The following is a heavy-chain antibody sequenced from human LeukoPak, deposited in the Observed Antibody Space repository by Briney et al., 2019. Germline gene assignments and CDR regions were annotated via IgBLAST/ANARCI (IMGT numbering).Heavy chain of an antibody. CDR1: GFTFSSYA. CDR3: ARDPWTNSDYDGFDY. D-gene: IGHD5-12*01. V-gene: IGHV3-23*01. J-gene: IGHJ4*02. CDR2: ISGSGGST. Sequence: GSLRPSCAASGFTFSSYAMSWVRQAPGQGLEWVSAISGSGGSTYYADSVKGRFTISRDNSKNTLYLQMNSLRAEDTAVYYCARDPWTNSDYDGFDYWGQGTLVTVSS.